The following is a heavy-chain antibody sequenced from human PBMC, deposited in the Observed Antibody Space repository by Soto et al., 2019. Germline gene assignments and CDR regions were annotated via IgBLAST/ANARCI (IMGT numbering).Heavy chain of an antibody. CDR3: AKTPRGGDYGDWYFDP. CDR1: EFTFSTSG. J-gene: IGHJ2*01. CDR2: INPSGSRT. Sequence: EVQLLESGGALVQPGGSLRLSCAASEFTFSTSGMTWVRLAPGRGLDYVSAINPSGSRTYYADSVKGRFTISRDNSKNPLYLQMNSLRAEDTAIYYCAKTPRGGDYGDWYFDPLGRGTLVTVSS. D-gene: IGHD4-17*01. V-gene: IGHV3-23*05.